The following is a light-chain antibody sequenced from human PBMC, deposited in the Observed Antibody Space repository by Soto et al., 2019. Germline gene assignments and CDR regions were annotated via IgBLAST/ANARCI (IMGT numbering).Light chain of an antibody. CDR2: DAS. CDR1: QGISSA. V-gene: IGKV1-13*02. CDR3: KQFNSYPLT. J-gene: IGKJ4*01. Sequence: ALQLTQSPSSLSASVGDRVTITCRASQGISSALAWYQQKPGKAPKLLIYDASSLESGVPSRCSVMGSGTYFTLTIISLQTEDFATYYCKQFNSYPLTFGGGTKVEIK.